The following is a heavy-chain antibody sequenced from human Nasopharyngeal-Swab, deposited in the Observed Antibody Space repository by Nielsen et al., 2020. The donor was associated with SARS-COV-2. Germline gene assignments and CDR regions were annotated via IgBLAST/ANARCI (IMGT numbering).Heavy chain of an antibody. J-gene: IGHJ4*02. Sequence: GESLKISCAVSGFSFSDCAIHWVRRDSGKGLEWVGRVRSKGNNYATAYSASVKGRFIIFRDDPTNTAYLQMNSLKTEDTAMYYCTRCGGGCYSGRDYWGQGTLVTVSS. CDR2: VRSKGNNYAT. D-gene: IGHD2-15*01. CDR1: GFSFSDCA. CDR3: TRCGGGCYSGRDY. V-gene: IGHV3-73*01.